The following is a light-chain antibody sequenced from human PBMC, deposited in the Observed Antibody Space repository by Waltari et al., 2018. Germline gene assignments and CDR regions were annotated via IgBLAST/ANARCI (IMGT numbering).Light chain of an antibody. CDR2: KIS. Sequence: DVVMTQSPLSLSVTLGQPASISCRSSQSLVHSDGHTYLNWFQQRPGQSPRRLIYKISNRDSGVPDRFSGSGSGTDFTLKISREEAEDVGVYYCMQGTHWPPYTFGQGTKLEIK. J-gene: IGKJ2*01. CDR3: MQGTHWPPYT. CDR1: QSLVHSDGHTY. V-gene: IGKV2-30*02.